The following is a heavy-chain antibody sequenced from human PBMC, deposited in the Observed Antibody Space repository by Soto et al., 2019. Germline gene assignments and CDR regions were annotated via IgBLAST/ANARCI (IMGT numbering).Heavy chain of an antibody. CDR3: AKGAVGVATWVYFDC. CDR1: GITFSSYA. CDR2: ISTSGDST. J-gene: IGHJ4*02. D-gene: IGHD5-12*01. V-gene: IGHV3-23*01. Sequence: EVQLLESGGGLVQPGGSLRLSCAASGITFSSYAMSWVRQAPGKGLEWVSAISTSGDSTYYADSVKGRFTISRDNSKNTLHLQMNSLRAEDTAVYYCAKGAVGVATWVYFDCWGQGTLLTVSS.